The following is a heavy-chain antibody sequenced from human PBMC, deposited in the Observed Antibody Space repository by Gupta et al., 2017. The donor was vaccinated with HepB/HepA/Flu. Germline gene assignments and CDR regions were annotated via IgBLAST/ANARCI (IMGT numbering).Heavy chain of an antibody. Sequence: QLQLQASGPGLVKPSETLSLTCTVSGGSISISNHYWDWMRQSPGRGLEWIGNIYYSGITYYNPALESRVTMSVDTSKNQFSLTVTSVTAADTAVYYCARHSGRSNWFDPWGQGILVTVSS. V-gene: IGHV4-39*01. J-gene: IGHJ5*02. D-gene: IGHD1-26*01. CDR1: GGSISISNHY. CDR2: IYYSGIT. CDR3: ARHSGRSNWFDP.